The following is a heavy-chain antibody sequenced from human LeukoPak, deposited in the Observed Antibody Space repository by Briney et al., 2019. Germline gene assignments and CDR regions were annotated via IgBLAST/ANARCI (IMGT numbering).Heavy chain of an antibody. CDR3: ARGGWTTVPF. CDR2: IYNDGRT. J-gene: IGHJ4*02. D-gene: IGHD4-17*01. Sequence: PSETLSLTCTVSGGSISSSSYYWGWIRQPPGKGLEWVSVIYNDGRTYYTDSVKGRFTISRDNSKNTLYLQMNSLRAKDSAVYYCARGGWTTVPFWGQGTLVTVSS. V-gene: IGHV3-66*01. CDR1: GGSISSSSYY.